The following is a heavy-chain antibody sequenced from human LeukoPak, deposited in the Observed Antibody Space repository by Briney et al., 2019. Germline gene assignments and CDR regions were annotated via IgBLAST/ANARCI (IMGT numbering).Heavy chain of an antibody. Sequence: PSETLSLTCTVSGGSISSYYWSWIRQPPGKGLEWIGYVYYSGSTNYNPSLESRVTISVDTSKNQFSLKLSSVTAADTAVYYCAREYSSGWSGTGYWGQGTLVTVSS. CDR2: VYYSGST. CDR3: AREYSSGWSGTGY. V-gene: IGHV4-59*01. J-gene: IGHJ4*02. D-gene: IGHD6-19*01. CDR1: GGSISSYY.